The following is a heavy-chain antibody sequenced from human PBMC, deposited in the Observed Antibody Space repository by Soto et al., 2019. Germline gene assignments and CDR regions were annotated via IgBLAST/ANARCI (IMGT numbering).Heavy chain of an antibody. Sequence: QVQLVQSGAEVKKPGSSVKVSCKASGGTFSSYAISWVRQAPGQGLEWMGGIIPIFGTANYAQKFQGRVTITADESTSTAYMELSSLRSEDTAVYYCASPFKEWFGELMDYGMDVWGQGTTVTVSS. V-gene: IGHV1-69*01. D-gene: IGHD3-10*01. CDR2: IIPIFGTA. J-gene: IGHJ6*02. CDR1: GGTFSSYA. CDR3: ASPFKEWFGELMDYGMDV.